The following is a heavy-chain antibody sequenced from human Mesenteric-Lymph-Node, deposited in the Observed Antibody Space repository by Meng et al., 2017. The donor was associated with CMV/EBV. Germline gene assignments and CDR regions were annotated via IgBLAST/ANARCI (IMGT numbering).Heavy chain of an antibody. CDR2: ISSSSSYI. D-gene: IGHD3-3*01. Sequence: LSLTCAASGFTFSSYSMNWVRQAPGKGLEWVSSISSSSSYIYYADSVKGRFTISRDNAKNSLYLQMNSLRAEDTAVYYCARGLLYDFWSGLRLIGDYFDYWGQGTLVTVSS. J-gene: IGHJ4*02. CDR1: GFTFSSYS. CDR3: ARGLLYDFWSGLRLIGDYFDY. V-gene: IGHV3-21*01.